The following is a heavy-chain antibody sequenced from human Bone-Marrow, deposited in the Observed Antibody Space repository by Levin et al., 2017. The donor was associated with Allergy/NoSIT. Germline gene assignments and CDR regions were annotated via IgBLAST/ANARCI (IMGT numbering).Heavy chain of an antibody. CDR2: VYYSGTT. D-gene: IGHD3-22*01. J-gene: IGHJ4*02. CDR3: ARDRGYYFDS. CDR1: GGSINTYH. V-gene: IGHV4-59*01. Sequence: ESLKISCTVSGGSINTYHWSWIRQTPGKGLEWLGYVYYSGTTSYNPSLKSRVTISVDTSKNQFSLRLTSVTAADTALYYCARDRGYYFDSWGQGTLVTVSS.